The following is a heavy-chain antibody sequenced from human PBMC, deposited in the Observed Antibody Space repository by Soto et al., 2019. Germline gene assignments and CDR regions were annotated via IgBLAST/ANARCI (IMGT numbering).Heavy chain of an antibody. Sequence: AEALSLTCTVSGGSISIYYWSWIRQPPGKGLEWIGYIYYSGSTNYNPSLKSRVTISVDTSKNQFSLNLSSVTAADTAVYYCARGGLYYYYYGMDVWGQGTPVTVSS. CDR1: GGSISIYY. V-gene: IGHV4-59*01. J-gene: IGHJ6*01. CDR3: ARGGLYYYYYGMDV. CDR2: IYYSGST.